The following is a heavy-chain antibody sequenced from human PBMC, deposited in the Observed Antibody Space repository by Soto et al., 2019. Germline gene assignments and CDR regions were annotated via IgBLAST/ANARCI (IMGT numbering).Heavy chain of an antibody. Sequence: QVQLVQSGAEVRKPGSSVKVSCKASGGTFTKYAISWVRQAPGQGLEWLGGIIPVFGAPDYAQTFQDRVTITAAEATRTVHMELRSLRSADTAVYFCAASPEWSYALTQLAITTFGFFWGQGALVTVSP. CDR3: AASPEWSYALTQLAITTFGFF. CDR2: IIPVFGAP. D-gene: IGHD3-22*01. V-gene: IGHV1-69*01. J-gene: IGHJ4*02. CDR1: GGTFTKYA.